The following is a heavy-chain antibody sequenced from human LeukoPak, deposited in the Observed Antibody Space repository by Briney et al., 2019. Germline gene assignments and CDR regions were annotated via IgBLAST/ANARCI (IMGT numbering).Heavy chain of an antibody. CDR1: GGSISSSSYY. D-gene: IGHD3-22*01. CDR2: IYYSGST. CDR3: ARDYYDSSGYFTAEYFQH. J-gene: IGHJ1*01. V-gene: IGHV4-39*01. Sequence: SETLSPTCTVSGGSISSSSYYWGWIRQPPGKGLEWIGSIYYSGSTYYNPSLKSRVTISVDTSKNQFSLKLSSVTAADTAVYYCARDYYDSSGYFTAEYFQHWGQGTLVTVSS.